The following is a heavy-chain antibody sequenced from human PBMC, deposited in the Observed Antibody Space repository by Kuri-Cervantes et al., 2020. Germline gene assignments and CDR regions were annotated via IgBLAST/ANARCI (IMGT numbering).Heavy chain of an antibody. CDR2: IYHSGST. D-gene: IGHD2-15*01. V-gene: IGHV4-38-2*02. CDR1: GYSISSGYY. J-gene: IGHJ4*02. Sequence: SETLSLTCTVSGYSISSGYYWGWIRQPPGKGLEWIGSIYHSGSTYYNPSLKSRVTISVDTSKNPFSLKLSSVTAADTAVYYCAREGCSGGSCYSDYWGQGTLVTVSS. CDR3: AREGCSGGSCYSDY.